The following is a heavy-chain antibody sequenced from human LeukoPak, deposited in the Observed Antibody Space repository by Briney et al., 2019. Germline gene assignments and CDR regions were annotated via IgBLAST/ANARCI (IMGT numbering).Heavy chain of an antibody. CDR1: GFTFNNYA. CDR2: ISGGGETT. D-gene: IGHD4-17*01. V-gene: IGHV3-23*01. Sequence: GGSLRPSCAASGFTFNNYAMNWVRQAPGKGLEWVSSISGGGETTYYADSAKGRFTISRDNSQNTLYLQMNSLRAEDTAVYYCARDYADYVGYFFFDYWGQGKLVTVSS. J-gene: IGHJ4*02. CDR3: ARDYADYVGYFFFDY.